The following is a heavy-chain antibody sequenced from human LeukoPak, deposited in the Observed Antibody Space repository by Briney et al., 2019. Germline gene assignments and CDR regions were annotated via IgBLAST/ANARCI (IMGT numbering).Heavy chain of an antibody. V-gene: IGHV1-18*01. CDR3: ARDDYNRFAIFGVVRRFDY. CDR2: ISAYNGNT. Sequence: GASVKVSCKASGYTFTSYGISWVRQAPGQGLEWMGWISAYNGNTNYAQKLQGRVTMTTDTSTSTAYMELRSLRSDDTAVYYCARDDYNRFAIFGVVRRFDYWGQGTLVTVSS. D-gene: IGHD3-3*01. J-gene: IGHJ4*02. CDR1: GYTFTSYG.